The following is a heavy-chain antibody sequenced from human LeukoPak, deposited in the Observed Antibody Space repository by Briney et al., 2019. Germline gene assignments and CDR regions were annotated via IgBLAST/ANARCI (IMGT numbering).Heavy chain of an antibody. J-gene: IGHJ3*02. CDR1: GGSISSYY. Sequence: SETLSLTCTVSGGSISSYYWSWIRQPPGKGLEWIGYIHYSGSTNYNPSLKSRVTISGDTSQNQFSLKLNSVTAADTAMYYCARAFGCYPGICGFDIWGQGTMVTVSS. CDR2: IHYSGST. V-gene: IGHV4-59*01. CDR3: ARAFGCYPGICGFDI. D-gene: IGHD2-15*01.